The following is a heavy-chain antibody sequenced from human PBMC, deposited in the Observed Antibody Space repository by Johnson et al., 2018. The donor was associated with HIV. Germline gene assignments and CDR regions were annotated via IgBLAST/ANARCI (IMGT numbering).Heavy chain of an antibody. V-gene: IGHV3-30*04. D-gene: IGHD2-8*02. CDR1: GSTFRSYA. J-gene: IGHJ3*01. Sequence: QVQLVESGGGLIQPGRSLRLSCADSGSTFRSYAMHWVRQAPGKGLEWVAVISYDGSNKYYADSVTGRFTISRDNSKNIVYLQMNSLRAEDTAVYYCARDRVLVAYASLDAFDLWGQGTIVTVSS. CDR2: ISYDGSNK. CDR3: ARDRVLVAYASLDAFDL.